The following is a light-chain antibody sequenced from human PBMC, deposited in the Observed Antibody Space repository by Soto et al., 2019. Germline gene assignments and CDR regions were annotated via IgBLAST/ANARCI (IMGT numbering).Light chain of an antibody. CDR1: QTINTY. V-gene: IGKV1-39*01. Sequence: DIQLTQSPSVLSASVGDIVTITCQASQTINTYLAWYQHKPGKAPNLMIYAASSVQSGVQTRFSGRGSGKDFPLTISSLQPEDFATYYCQQSYSTSWTFGQGTKVDIK. J-gene: IGKJ1*01. CDR3: QQSYSTSWT. CDR2: AAS.